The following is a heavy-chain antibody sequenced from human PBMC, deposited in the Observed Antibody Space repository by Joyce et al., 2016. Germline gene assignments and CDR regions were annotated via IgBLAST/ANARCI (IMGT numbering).Heavy chain of an antibody. CDR2: INPRDSDT. V-gene: IGHV5-51*01. CDR3: ARAAVSGTLSPFFDY. J-gene: IGHJ4*02. Sequence: EVQLVQSGGEVKKPGESLKISCKGVGYSVTSYWLGWVRQMPGKGLELMGIINPRDSDTGYSPSFQGQVTISVDRSIKTAHLRWGSLRASDTAIYYCARAAVSGTLSPFFDYWGQGSLVTVSS. CDR1: GYSVTSYW. D-gene: IGHD1-26*01.